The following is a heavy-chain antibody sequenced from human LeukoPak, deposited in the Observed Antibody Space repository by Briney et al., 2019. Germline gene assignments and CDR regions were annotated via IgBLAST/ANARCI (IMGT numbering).Heavy chain of an antibody. Sequence: GASVKVSCKVSGYTLTELSIHWVRQAPGKGLEWMGGFDPEDGETIYAQKFQGRVTTTEDTSTDTAYMELSSLRSEDTAVYYCATHYYYDSSGYGFDYWGQGTLVTVSS. CDR2: FDPEDGET. CDR3: ATHYYYDSSGYGFDY. D-gene: IGHD3-22*01. V-gene: IGHV1-24*01. J-gene: IGHJ4*02. CDR1: GYTLTELS.